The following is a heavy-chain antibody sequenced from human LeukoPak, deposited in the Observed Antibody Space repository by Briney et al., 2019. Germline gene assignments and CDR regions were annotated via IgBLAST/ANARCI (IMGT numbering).Heavy chain of an antibody. V-gene: IGHV3-48*01. J-gene: IGHJ4*02. CDR1: GFTFSPYS. Sequence: PGGSPRLSCAASGFTFSPYSMNWVRQAPGKGLEWVSYISSSGSTLYDRDSVKGRFIVSRDNAEKALYLQMHSLRAEDTAVYYCARDRLDIVVVPAATIDYWGQGTLVTVSS. CDR2: ISSSGSTL. D-gene: IGHD2-2*03. CDR3: ARDRLDIVVVPAATIDY.